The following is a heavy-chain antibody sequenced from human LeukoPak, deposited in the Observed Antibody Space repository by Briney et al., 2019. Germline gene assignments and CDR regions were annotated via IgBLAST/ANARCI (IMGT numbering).Heavy chain of an antibody. V-gene: IGHV3-7*03. CDR3: AKEGRPNSGGGFYDY. CDR1: GFAFSSYW. D-gene: IGHD5-12*01. Sequence: GGSLRLSCAASGFAFSSYWASWVRQAPGKGLEWVANINQDGSGQNYVDSVRGRFTISRDNAKNSAYLQMDSLRVEDTAIYYCAKEGRPNSGGGFYDYWGQGTRVTVSS. CDR2: INQDGSGQ. J-gene: IGHJ4*02.